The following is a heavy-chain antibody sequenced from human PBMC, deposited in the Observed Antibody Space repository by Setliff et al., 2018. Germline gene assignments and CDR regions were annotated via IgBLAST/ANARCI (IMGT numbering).Heavy chain of an antibody. CDR1: GYTFNDYG. CDR2: IASATGKT. Sequence: ASVQVSCKTSGYTFNDYGITWVRQVPGRGLGWMGWIASATGKTYSAEKFQDRVTLTTDTSTSTAYLELRSLGSDDTAVYYCSRLVRFCTKTACQRLSGGEFWGQGTLVTVSS. CDR3: SRLVRFCTKTACQRLSGGEF. V-gene: IGHV1-18*01. D-gene: IGHD2-8*01. J-gene: IGHJ4*02.